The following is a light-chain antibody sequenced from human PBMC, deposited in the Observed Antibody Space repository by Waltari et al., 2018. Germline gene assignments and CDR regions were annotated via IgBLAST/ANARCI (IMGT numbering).Light chain of an antibody. J-gene: IGKJ1*01. V-gene: IGKV3-20*01. CDR3: QQYGNSPWT. CDR1: QSVSSSY. Sequence: EIVLTQSPGTLSLSPGERATLSCRASQSVSSSYLAWYQQKPGQAPRLLIYGASSRFTGIPDRFSGSGSGTDFTLTISRLEPEDFAVYYCQQYGNSPWTFGQGTKVEIK. CDR2: GAS.